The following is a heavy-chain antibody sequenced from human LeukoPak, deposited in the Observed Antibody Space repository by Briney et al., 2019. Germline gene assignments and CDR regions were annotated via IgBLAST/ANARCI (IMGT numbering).Heavy chain of an antibody. CDR2: IYYTGST. Sequence: SETLSLTCTVSGASISNYYWSWIRQPPGKGLEWVEYIYYTGSTKYNPSLKSRVTISADTSKNRFSLKLNSVTAADTAIYYCARDGSGSYYKWFDPWGQGTLVTVSS. J-gene: IGHJ5*02. D-gene: IGHD3-10*01. V-gene: IGHV4-59*01. CDR3: ARDGSGSYYKWFDP. CDR1: GASISNYY.